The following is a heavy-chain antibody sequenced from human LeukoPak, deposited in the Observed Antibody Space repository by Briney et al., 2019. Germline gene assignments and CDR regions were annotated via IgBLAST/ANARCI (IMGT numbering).Heavy chain of an antibody. V-gene: IGHV3-23*01. CDR3: ARELFDFDY. Sequence: GGSLRLSCAPSGFTFDNFAMTWVRQAPGKGLEWVSEITGSGGSTYYADSVKGRFTTFRDNSKNTLYLQMNSLRAEDTAIYYCARELFDFDYWGQGTLVTVSS. D-gene: IGHD3-10*01. CDR1: GFTFDNFA. CDR2: ITGSGGST. J-gene: IGHJ4*02.